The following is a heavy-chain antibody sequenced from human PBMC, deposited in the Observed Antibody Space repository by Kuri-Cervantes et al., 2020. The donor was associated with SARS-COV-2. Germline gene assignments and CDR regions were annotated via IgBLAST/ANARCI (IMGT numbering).Heavy chain of an antibody. V-gene: IGHV1-46*01. J-gene: IGHJ4*02. CDR2: VKTNSGNT. CDR1: GYTFTSYY. CDR3: YCAPKEGFDS. D-gene: IGHD2-21*01. Sequence: ASVKVSCKASGYTFTSYYMHWVRQAPGQGLEWMGMVKTNSGNTLYAQFFQGGVSMTRDISTSTVYMELSSLTSEDTAIYYCYCAPKEGFDSWGQGTLVTVSS.